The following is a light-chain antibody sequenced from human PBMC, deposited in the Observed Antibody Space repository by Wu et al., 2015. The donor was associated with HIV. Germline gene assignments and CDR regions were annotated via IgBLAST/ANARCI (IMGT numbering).Light chain of an antibody. J-gene: IGKJ5*01. Sequence: FAWYQQRPGQSPKVLVSQASSRAADTPERFTGSGTGTDFTLTITRVDPEDYGVYFCQQYGSFPITFGPGTRLEFK. CDR3: QQYGSFPIT. CDR2: QAS. V-gene: IGKV3-20*01.